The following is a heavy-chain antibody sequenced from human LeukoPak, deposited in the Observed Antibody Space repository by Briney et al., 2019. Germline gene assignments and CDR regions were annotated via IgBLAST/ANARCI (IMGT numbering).Heavy chain of an antibody. J-gene: IGHJ4*02. Sequence: GGSLRLSCAASGFTFSNAWMSWVRQAPGKGLEWVGRTKSKTDGGTTDYAAPVKGRFTISRDDSKNTLYLQMNSLKTEDTAVYYCTTDPKWLRFLGDTLDYWGQGTLVTVSS. CDR3: TTDPKWLRFLGDTLDY. CDR2: TKSKTDGGTT. D-gene: IGHD5-12*01. V-gene: IGHV3-15*01. CDR1: GFTFSNAW.